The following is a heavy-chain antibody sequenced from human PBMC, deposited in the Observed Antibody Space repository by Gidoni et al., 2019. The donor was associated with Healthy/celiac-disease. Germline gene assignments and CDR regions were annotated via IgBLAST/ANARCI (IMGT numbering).Heavy chain of an antibody. Sequence: EVELVESGGELVQPGESLTLSCAVSGITVASNYMSWVRQAPGKGLEWVSIIYVGGSTYYADSVKGRFTISRDKTKNTVFLQMDSLTREDTAIYYCARQRQNYDVFDMWGQGTPVTVSS. CDR3: ARQRQNYDVFDM. CDR1: GITVASNY. CDR2: IYVGGST. V-gene: IGHV3-66*04. J-gene: IGHJ3*02.